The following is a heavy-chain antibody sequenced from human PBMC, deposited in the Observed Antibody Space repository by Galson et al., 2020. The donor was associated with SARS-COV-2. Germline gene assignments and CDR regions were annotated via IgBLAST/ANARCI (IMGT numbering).Heavy chain of an antibody. CDR1: GFSLSTSGMC. Sequence: SGPPLVKPTQTLTLTRTFPGFSLSTSGMCVSWIRQPPGKALEWLALIDWDDDKYYSTSLKTRLTISKDTSKNQVVLTMTNMDPVDTATYYCARTTIVVLGGYNWFDPWGQGTLVTVSS. V-gene: IGHV2-70*01. J-gene: IGHJ5*02. CDR3: ARTTIVVLGGYNWFDP. D-gene: IGHD1-26*01. CDR2: IDWDDDK.